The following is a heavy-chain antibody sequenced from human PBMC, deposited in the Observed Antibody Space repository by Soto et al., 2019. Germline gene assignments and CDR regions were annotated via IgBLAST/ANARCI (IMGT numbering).Heavy chain of an antibody. J-gene: IGHJ6*02. CDR2: IRIKANSYAT. V-gene: IGHV3-73*01. CDR3: TRRHESPKYYGMDV. CDR1: GFTFSGSA. Sequence: GGSLRLSCAASGFTFSGSAMHWVRQASGKGLEWVGRIRIKANSYATAYAASVKGRFTISRDDSKNTAYLQMNSLKTEDTAVYYCTRRHESPKYYGMDVWGQGTTVTVSS.